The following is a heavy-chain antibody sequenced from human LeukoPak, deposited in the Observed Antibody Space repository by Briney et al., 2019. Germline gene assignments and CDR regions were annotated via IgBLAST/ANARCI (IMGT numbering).Heavy chain of an antibody. J-gene: IGHJ4*02. Sequence: GGSLRLSCAASGFTFDDYAMHWVRQAPGKGLEWVSGISWNSGSIGYADSVKGRFTISRDNAKNSLYLQMNSLRAEDMALYYCAKDSQAYSSFYDYWGQGTLVTVSS. CDR3: AKDSQAYSSFYDY. V-gene: IGHV3-9*03. D-gene: IGHD6-6*01. CDR1: GFTFDDYA. CDR2: ISWNSGSI.